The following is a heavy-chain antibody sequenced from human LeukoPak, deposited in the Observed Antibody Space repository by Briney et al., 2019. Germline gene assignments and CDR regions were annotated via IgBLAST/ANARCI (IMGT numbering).Heavy chain of an antibody. J-gene: IGHJ4*02. V-gene: IGHV1-3*03. D-gene: IGHD6-19*01. CDR3: ARALGSGWFDY. CDR2: INAGNGST. CDR1: GGTFSSYA. Sequence: ASVKVSCKASGGTFSSYAISWVRQAPGQRLEWMGWINAGNGSTKYSQEFQGRVTITRDTSASIDYMELSSLRSEDMGVYYCARALGSGWFDYWGQGTLVTVSS.